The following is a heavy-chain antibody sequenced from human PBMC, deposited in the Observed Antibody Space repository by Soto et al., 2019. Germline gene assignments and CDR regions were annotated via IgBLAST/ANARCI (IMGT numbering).Heavy chain of an antibody. D-gene: IGHD1-26*01. CDR1: GFTFSSYA. CDR3: ARDVGWELLVYYYAMDV. Sequence: QVQLVESGGGVVQPGGSLRLSCAASGFTFSSYAVHWVRQAPGKGLEWVALISYDGSNKYYADSVKGRFTISRDNSKNTLYLQMNSLRSEDTAVFFCARDVGWELLVYYYAMDVWGQGTTVTVSS. J-gene: IGHJ6*02. CDR2: ISYDGSNK. V-gene: IGHV3-30-3*01.